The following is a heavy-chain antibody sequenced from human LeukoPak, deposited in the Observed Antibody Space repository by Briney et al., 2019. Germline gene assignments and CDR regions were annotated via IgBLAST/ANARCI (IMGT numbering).Heavy chain of an antibody. CDR1: GYTFTSYA. CDR3: ARRGHSGSYYTLDY. V-gene: IGHV1-3*01. D-gene: IGHD1-26*01. CDR2: INAGNGNT. Sequence: ASVKVSCTASGYTFTSYAMHWVRQAPGQRLEWMGWINAGNGNTKYSQKFQGRVTITRDTSESTAYMELSSLRSEDTAVYYCARRGHSGSYYTLDYWGQGTLVTVSS. J-gene: IGHJ4*02.